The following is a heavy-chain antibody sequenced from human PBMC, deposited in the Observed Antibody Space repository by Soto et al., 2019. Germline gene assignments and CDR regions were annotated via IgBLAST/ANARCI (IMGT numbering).Heavy chain of an antibody. CDR3: ARDERRGYGDYQTSYGMDV. CDR2: IYYSGST. J-gene: IGHJ6*02. V-gene: IGHV4-31*03. D-gene: IGHD4-17*01. Sequence: SETLSLTCTVSGGSISSGGYYWSWIRQHPGKGLEWIGYIYYSGSTYYSPSLKSRVTISVDTSKNQFSLKLSSVTAADTAVYYCARDERRGYGDYQTSYGMDVWGQGTTVTVSS. CDR1: GGSISSGGYY.